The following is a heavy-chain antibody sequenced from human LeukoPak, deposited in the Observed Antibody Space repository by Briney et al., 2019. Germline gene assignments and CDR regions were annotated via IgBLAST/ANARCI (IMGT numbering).Heavy chain of an antibody. CDR2: ISSNGGST. CDR1: GFTLSSYA. D-gene: IGHD1-7*01. Sequence: GGSLRLSCAASGFTLSSYAMHWVSQAPGKGMEYVSAISSNGGSTYYANSVKGRFTISRDNSKNTLYLQMGSLRAEDMAVYYCARGRTGTAKPSFDYWGQGTLVTVSS. V-gene: IGHV3-64*01. J-gene: IGHJ4*02. CDR3: ARGRTGTAKPSFDY.